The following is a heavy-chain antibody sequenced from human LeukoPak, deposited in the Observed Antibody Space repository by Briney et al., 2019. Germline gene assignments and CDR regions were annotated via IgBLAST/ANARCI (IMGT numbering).Heavy chain of an antibody. D-gene: IGHD4-23*01. CDR2: IYYSGST. V-gene: IGHV4-59*01. CDR1: GGSISSYY. Sequence: SETLSLTCTVSGGSISSYYWSWIRQPPGKGLEWIGYIYYSGSTNYNPSLKSRVTISVDTSKNQFSLKLSSVTAVDTAVYYCARGLSLVTPADYWGQGTLVTVSS. CDR3: ARGLSLVTPADY. J-gene: IGHJ4*02.